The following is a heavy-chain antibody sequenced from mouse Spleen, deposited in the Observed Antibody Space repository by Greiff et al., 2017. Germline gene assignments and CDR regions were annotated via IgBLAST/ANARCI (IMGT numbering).Heavy chain of an antibody. V-gene: IGHV10-3*01. D-gene: IGHD2-2*01. CDR1: GFTFNTYA. J-gene: IGHJ2*01. CDR2: IRSKSSNYAT. CDR3: VREGGLWLRQENYFDY. Sequence: GGGLVQPKGSLKLSCAASGFTFNTYAMHWVRQAPGKGLEWVARIRSKSSNYATYYADSVKDRFTISRDDSQSMLYLQMNNLKTEDTAMYYCVREGGLWLRQENYFDYWGQGTTLTVSS.